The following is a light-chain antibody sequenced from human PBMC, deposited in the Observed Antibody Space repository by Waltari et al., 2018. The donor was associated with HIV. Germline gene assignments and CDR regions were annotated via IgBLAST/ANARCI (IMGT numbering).Light chain of an antibody. CDR1: QSVTSNY. J-gene: IGKJ2*01. CDR2: DAS. CDR3: HQYGSSPPYT. Sequence: DIVLTQSPDTLSLSPGERSTLSCRASQSVTSNYLAWYQQKPGQAPRLLIYDASSRATGIPDRFSGSGSGTDFTLTISRLEPEDFAVYYCHQYGSSPPYTFGQGTKLEIK. V-gene: IGKV3-20*01.